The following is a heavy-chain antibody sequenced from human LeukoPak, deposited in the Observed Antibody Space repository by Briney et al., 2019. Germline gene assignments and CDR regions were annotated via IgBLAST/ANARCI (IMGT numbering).Heavy chain of an antibody. Sequence: GGSLRLSCTVSGFTFRDYAMSWVRQAPGKGLEWVSAISGSGGSTYYADSVKGRFTISRDNSKNTLYLQMNSLRAEDTAVYYCAKDRGVKPAANWFDPWGQGTLVTVSS. CDR3: AKDRGVKPAANWFDP. D-gene: IGHD2-2*01. CDR1: GFTFRDYA. J-gene: IGHJ5*02. V-gene: IGHV3-23*01. CDR2: ISGSGGST.